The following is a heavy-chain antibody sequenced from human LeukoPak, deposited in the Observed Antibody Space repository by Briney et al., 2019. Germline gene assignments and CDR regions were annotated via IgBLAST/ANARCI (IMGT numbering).Heavy chain of an antibody. V-gene: IGHV3-7*01. J-gene: IGHJ4*02. CDR1: GFTFSYYM. Sequence: GGSLRLFCEVSGFTFSYYMMAWVRQAPGEGLEWVANMRTDGSVPSYVDSVKGRFTISRDNAKSSLYLQMNNLRVEDTAVYYCARDKDFTIDYWGQGTLVTVSS. CDR2: MRTDGSVP. CDR3: ARDKDFTIDY. D-gene: IGHD3-10*01.